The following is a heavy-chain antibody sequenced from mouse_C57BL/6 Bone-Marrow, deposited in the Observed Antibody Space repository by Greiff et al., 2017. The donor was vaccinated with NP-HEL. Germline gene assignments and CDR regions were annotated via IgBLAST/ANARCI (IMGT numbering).Heavy chain of an antibody. CDR2: ISSGGDYI. CDR3: TRAQFITTVVAYYAMDY. D-gene: IGHD1-1*01. Sequence: EVHLVESGEGLVKPGGSLKLSCAASGFTFSSYAMSWVRQTPEKRLEWVAYISSGGDYIYYADTVKGRFTISRDNARNTLYLQMSSLKSEDTAMYYCTRAQFITTVVAYYAMDYWGQGTSVTVSS. CDR1: GFTFSSYA. V-gene: IGHV5-9-1*02. J-gene: IGHJ4*01.